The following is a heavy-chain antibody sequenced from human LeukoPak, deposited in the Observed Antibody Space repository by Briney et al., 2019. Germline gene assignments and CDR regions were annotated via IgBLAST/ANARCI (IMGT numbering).Heavy chain of an antibody. CDR2: IYSGGST. CDR3: AREEVVVVPAANDYYYYYGMDV. J-gene: IGHJ6*02. Sequence: GGSLRLSCAASGFTVSSNYMSWVHQAPGKGLEGVSVIYSGGSTYYADSVKGRFTISRDNSKNALYLQMNSLRAEDTAVYYCAREEVVVVPAANDYYYYYGMDVWGQGTTVTVSS. D-gene: IGHD2-2*01. V-gene: IGHV3-53*01. CDR1: GFTVSSNY.